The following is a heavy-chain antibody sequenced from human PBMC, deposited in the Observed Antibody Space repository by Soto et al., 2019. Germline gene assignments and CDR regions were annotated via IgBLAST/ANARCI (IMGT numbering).Heavy chain of an antibody. J-gene: IGHJ4*02. D-gene: IGHD3-22*01. CDR1: GGTFSSYA. CDR2: IIPIFGTA. V-gene: IGHV1-69*13. Sequence: SVKVSCKASGGTFSSYAISWVRQAPGQGLEWMGGIIPIFGTANYAQKFQGRVTITADESTSTAYMELSSLRSEDTAVYYCASYYYDSSGYQREIDYWGQGTLVTVS. CDR3: ASYYYDSSGYQREIDY.